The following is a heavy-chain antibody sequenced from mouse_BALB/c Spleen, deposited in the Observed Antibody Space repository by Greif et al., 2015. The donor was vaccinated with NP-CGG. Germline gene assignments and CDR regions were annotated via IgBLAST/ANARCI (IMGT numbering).Heavy chain of an antibody. CDR2: IDPENGDT. V-gene: IGHV14-4*02. J-gene: IGHJ3*01. CDR1: GFNIKDYY. CDR3: NARGNYGYDDGFAY. Sequence: EVQRVESGAELVRSGASVKLSCTASGFNIKDYYMQWVKQRPEQGLEWIGWIDPENGDTEYAPKFQGKATMTADTSSNTAYLQLSSLTSEDTAVYYCNARGNYGYDDGFAYWGQGTLVTVSA. D-gene: IGHD2-2*01.